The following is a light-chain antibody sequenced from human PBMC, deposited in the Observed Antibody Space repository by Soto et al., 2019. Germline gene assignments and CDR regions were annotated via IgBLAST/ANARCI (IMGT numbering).Light chain of an antibody. Sequence: EIVLTQSPATLSLSPGERATLSCRTSQSVSSYFAWYQQKPGRAPRLLIYDASNRATGIPARFXGSGXGTXXXXXXXXXEPEDFAXYYCQQRSNWPITFGQGTRLEIK. CDR2: DAS. CDR3: QQRSNWPIT. J-gene: IGKJ5*01. CDR1: QSVSSY. V-gene: IGKV3-11*01.